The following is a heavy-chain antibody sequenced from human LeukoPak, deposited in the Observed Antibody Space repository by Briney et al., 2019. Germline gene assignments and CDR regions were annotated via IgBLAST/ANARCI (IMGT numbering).Heavy chain of an antibody. V-gene: IGHV3-11*01. Sequence: GGSLRLSCAASGFTFSDYHMSWIRQAPGKGLEWVSYISSSGSTIYYADSVKGRFTISGDNAKNSLYLQMNSLRAEDTAVYYCARGGSSWYPYYFDYWGQGTLVTVSS. D-gene: IGHD6-13*01. CDR1: GFTFSDYH. CDR3: ARGGSSWYPYYFDY. J-gene: IGHJ4*02. CDR2: ISSSGSTI.